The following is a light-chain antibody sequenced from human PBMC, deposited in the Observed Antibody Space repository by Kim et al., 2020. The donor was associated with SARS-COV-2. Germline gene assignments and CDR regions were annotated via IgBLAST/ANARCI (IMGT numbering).Light chain of an antibody. CDR3: HQFVNSPLT. CDR2: GTS. CDR1: QSVNSNY. V-gene: IGKV3-20*01. Sequence: SPGERATLSCSGSQSVNSNYVAWYQQKPRQAPRLLIYGTSSRATGIPDRFSGSGSGTHFTLTISRLEPEDFAVYYCHQFVNSPLTFGQGTKVDIK. J-gene: IGKJ1*01.